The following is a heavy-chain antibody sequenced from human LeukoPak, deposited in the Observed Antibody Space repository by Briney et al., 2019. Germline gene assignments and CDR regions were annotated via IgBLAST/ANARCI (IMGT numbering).Heavy chain of an antibody. Sequence: QPGGSLRLSCAVSGFTFSSYWMNWVRQAPGKGLEWVASIRQDGGEKSYVDSVKGRFTCSRDNTKNSLYLQMSSLRAEDTAVYYCARDGTAAGLYFDLWGQGTLVTASS. V-gene: IGHV3-7*01. CDR1: GFTFSSYW. J-gene: IGHJ4*01. D-gene: IGHD6-13*01. CDR2: IRQDGGEK. CDR3: ARDGTAAGLYFDL.